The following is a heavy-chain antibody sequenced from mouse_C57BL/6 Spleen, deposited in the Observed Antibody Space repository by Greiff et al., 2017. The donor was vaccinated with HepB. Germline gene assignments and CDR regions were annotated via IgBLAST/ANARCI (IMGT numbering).Heavy chain of an antibody. CDR3: ARDYGSSWYFDV. D-gene: IGHD1-1*01. V-gene: IGHV3-1*01. Sequence: EVMLVESGPGMVKPSQSLSLTCTVTGYSITSGYDWHWIRHFPGNKLEWMGYISYSGSTNYNPSLKSRISITHDTSKNHFFLKLNSVTTEDTATYYCARDYGSSWYFDVWGTGTTVTVSS. CDR1: GYSITSGYD. J-gene: IGHJ1*03. CDR2: ISYSGST.